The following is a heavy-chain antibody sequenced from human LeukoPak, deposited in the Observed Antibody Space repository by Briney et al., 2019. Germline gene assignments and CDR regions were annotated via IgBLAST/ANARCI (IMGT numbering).Heavy chain of an antibody. Sequence: ASVKVSCKASGYTFTSYGISWVRQALGQGLEWMGWIGAYNGNTNYAQKLQGRVTMTTDTSTSTAYMELRSLRSDDTAVYYCARAYDFWSGYYPANYYYYGMDVWGQGTTVTVSS. J-gene: IGHJ6*02. V-gene: IGHV1-18*01. D-gene: IGHD3-3*01. CDR1: GYTFTSYG. CDR2: IGAYNGNT. CDR3: ARAYDFWSGYYPANYYYYGMDV.